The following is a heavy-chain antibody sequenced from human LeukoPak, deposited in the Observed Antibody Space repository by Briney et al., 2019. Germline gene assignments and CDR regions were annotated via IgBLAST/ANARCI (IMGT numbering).Heavy chain of an antibody. V-gene: IGHV4-61*02. CDR3: ARESSSTWGWFDP. Sequence: SETLSLTCTVSGDSISSGSYYWSWIRQPAGKGLEWIGRLYTSGNTNYNPSLKSRVTISVDSSKNHFSLNLSSVTAADTAVYYCARESSSTWGWFDPWGQGTQVIVSS. J-gene: IGHJ5*02. CDR1: GDSISSGSYY. D-gene: IGHD2-2*01. CDR2: LYTSGNT.